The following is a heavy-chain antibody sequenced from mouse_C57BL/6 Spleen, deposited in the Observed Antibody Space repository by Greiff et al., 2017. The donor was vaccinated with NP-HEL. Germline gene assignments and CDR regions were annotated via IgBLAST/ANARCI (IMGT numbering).Heavy chain of an antibody. CDR2: IDPEDGVT. V-gene: IGHV14-2*01. CDR3: AVQLRLRRALDY. J-gene: IGHJ2*01. D-gene: IGHD3-2*02. Sequence: VQLQQSGAELVKPGASVKLSCTASGFNITDYYMHWVKQRTEQGLEWIGRIDPEDGVTKYAPKFQGQATITADTSSNTSYLQLSSLTSEDTAVYYCAVQLRLRRALDYWGQGTTLTVSS. CDR1: GFNITDYY.